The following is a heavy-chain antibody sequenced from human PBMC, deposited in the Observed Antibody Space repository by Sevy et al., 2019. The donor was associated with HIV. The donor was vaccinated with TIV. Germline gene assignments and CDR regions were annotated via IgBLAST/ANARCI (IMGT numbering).Heavy chain of an antibody. CDR3: AGGRFDSSGSFDAFDI. D-gene: IGHD3-22*01. CDR2: IFGSGGTT. J-gene: IGHJ3*02. CDR1: GITFKNYA. Sequence: GGSLRLSCAASGITFKNYAMNWVRQAPGKGLNWVSSIFGSGGTTYYADSVRGRFTISRDTSKNPLFIQMNSLRTEDTALYYCAGGRFDSSGSFDAFDIWGQGTMVTVSS. V-gene: IGHV3-23*01.